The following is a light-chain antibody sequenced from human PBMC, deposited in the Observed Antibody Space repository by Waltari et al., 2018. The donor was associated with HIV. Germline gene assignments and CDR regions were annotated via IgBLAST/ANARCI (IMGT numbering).Light chain of an antibody. CDR2: DVD. J-gene: IGLJ3*02. Sequence: AVTQPASVSGLPGQSTTISCTGGDSDFGLYNFVSWYQQHSGKPPRLILYDVDSRASGVSDRCSGSMSGNTASLTISGLRAEDEAHDYCASFTGDSTVMFGGGTEVTVL. CDR1: DSDFGLYNF. CDR3: ASFTGDSTVM. V-gene: IGLV2-14*03.